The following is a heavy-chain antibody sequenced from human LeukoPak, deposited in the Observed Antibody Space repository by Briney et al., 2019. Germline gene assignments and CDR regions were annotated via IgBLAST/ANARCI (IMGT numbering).Heavy chain of an antibody. CDR3: AKGYSYGQVDGMDV. CDR1: GFTFSSYA. J-gene: IGHJ6*02. CDR2: ISGSGGST. D-gene: IGHD5-18*01. Sequence: GGSLRLSCAASGFTFSSYAMSWVRQAPGKGLEWVSAISGSGGSTYYAGSVKGRFTISRDNSKNTLYLQMNSLRAEDTAVYYCAKGYSYGQVDGMDVWGQGTTVTVSS. V-gene: IGHV3-23*01.